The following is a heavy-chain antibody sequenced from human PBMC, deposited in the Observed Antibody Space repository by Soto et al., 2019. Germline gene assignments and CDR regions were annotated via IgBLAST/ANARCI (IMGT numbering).Heavy chain of an antibody. CDR3: ARHMDTTGNEAFDS. V-gene: IGHV4-59*08. Sequence: QVQLQESGPGLVKPSETLSLTCTVSGGSISGYYWSWIWQPPGKGLEWIAFIHFTGKTSYTPSLKSRVTISVDTSKNQFSLKLNSVTAADTAVYYCARHMDTTGNEAFDSWGQGALVTVSS. CDR1: GGSISGYY. D-gene: IGHD1-1*01. CDR2: IHFTGKT. J-gene: IGHJ4*02.